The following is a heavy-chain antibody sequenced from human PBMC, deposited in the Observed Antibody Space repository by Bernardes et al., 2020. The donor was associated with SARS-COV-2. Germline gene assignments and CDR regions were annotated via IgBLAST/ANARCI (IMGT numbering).Heavy chain of an antibody. D-gene: IGHD3-9*01. V-gene: IGHV4-59*01. CDR3: ARVGYDSLKRSAFDY. CDR1: GVSISSYY. J-gene: IGHJ4*02. Sequence: SETLSLTCTVSGVSISSYYWSWIRQPPGKGLEWIGYIYYSGSTNYNPSLKSRLTMSVDTSKNQFSLKLSSVTAADTAVYYFARVGYDSLKRSAFDYWGEGTLVTVST. CDR2: IYYSGST.